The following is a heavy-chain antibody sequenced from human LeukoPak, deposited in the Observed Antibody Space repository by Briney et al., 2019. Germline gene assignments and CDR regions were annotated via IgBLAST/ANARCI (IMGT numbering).Heavy chain of an antibody. V-gene: IGHV4-4*02. CDR1: GFTINNSHW. D-gene: IGHD2-2*01. Sequence: SETLSLTCAGSGFTINNSHWWRWVRGPAGEGMGWIDDICGGKTTNYKQSVQGRITISMDNSNNQMSLRLNSLTAADTAVDYGARYVLVRRTRGFDYWGQGPRVTVSS. J-gene: IGHJ4*02. CDR3: ARYVLVRRTRGFDY. CDR2: ICGGKTT.